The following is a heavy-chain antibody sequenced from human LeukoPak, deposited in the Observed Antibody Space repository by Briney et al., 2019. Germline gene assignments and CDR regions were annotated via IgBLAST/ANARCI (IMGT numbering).Heavy chain of an antibody. CDR1: GFTFSSYS. CDR2: ISSSSSTI. D-gene: IGHD6-6*01. Sequence: QPGGSLRLSCAASGFTFSSYSMNWVRQAPGKGLEWVSYISSSSSTIYYADSVRGRFTISRDNAKNSLYLQMKGLRAEDTAVYYCARDVYSSSSVSFEYWGQGTLVTVPS. CDR3: ARDVYSSSSVSFEY. J-gene: IGHJ4*02. V-gene: IGHV3-48*01.